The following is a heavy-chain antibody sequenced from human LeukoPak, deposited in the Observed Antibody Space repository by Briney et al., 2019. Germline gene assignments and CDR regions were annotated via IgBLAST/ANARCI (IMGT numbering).Heavy chain of an antibody. CDR2: INPNSGGT. V-gene: IGHV1-2*06. J-gene: IGHJ3*02. Sequence: ASVKVSCKASGYTFTGYYMHWVRQAPGQGLEWMGRINPNSGGTNYAQKFQGRVTMTRDTSISAAYMELSRLRSDDTAVYYCARAPHYYDSSGYYPATHNDAFDIWGQGTMVTVSS. D-gene: IGHD3-22*01. CDR3: ARAPHYYDSSGYYPATHNDAFDI. CDR1: GYTFTGYY.